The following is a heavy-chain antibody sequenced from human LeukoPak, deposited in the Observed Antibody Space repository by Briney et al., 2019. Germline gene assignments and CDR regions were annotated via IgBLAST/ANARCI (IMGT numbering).Heavy chain of an antibody. D-gene: IGHD1-14*01. CDR1: GGSISSGDYY. Sequence: PSQTLSLTCTVSGGSISSGDYYWSWIRQPPGKGLEWIGYIYYSGSTYYNPSLKSRVTISVDTSKNQFSLKLSSVTAADTAVYYRARRTPGSYFDYWGQGTLVTVSS. V-gene: IGHV4-30-4*08. CDR2: IYYSGST. CDR3: ARRTPGSYFDY. J-gene: IGHJ4*02.